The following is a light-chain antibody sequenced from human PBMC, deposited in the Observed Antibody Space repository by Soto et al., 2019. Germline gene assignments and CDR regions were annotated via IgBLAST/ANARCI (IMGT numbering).Light chain of an antibody. V-gene: IGKV3-15*01. CDR2: GAS. CDR3: QQYNNWPLT. Sequence: EIVMTQSPATLSVSPGERATLSCRASQSVSSNLAWYQQKPGQAPRLLIYGASSRATGIPVRFSGSGSGTEFTLTISSLQSEDFAVYYCQQYNNWPLTCGQGTRRE. J-gene: IGKJ5*01. CDR1: QSVSSN.